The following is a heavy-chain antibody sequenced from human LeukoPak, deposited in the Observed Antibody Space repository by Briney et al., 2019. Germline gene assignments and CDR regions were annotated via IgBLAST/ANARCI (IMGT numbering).Heavy chain of an antibody. Sequence: GGSLRLSCAASGFTFGSYGMNWVRQAPGKGLEWVSAISGYGGSTYYAHSVKGRFTISRDNSKNSLYLQMNSLRAEDTVVYYCAELGITMIGGVWGKGTTVTISS. CDR2: ISGYGGST. CDR3: AELGITMIGGV. J-gene: IGHJ6*04. CDR1: GFTFGSYG. V-gene: IGHV3-23*01. D-gene: IGHD3-10*02.